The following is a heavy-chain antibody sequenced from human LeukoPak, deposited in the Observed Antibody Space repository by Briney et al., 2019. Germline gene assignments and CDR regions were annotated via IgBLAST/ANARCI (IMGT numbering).Heavy chain of an antibody. Sequence: SETLSLTCTVSGGSISSSSYYWSWIRQPPGEGLEWIGYIYYSGSTNYNPSLKSRVSISVDTSKTQFSLKLSSVTAADTAVYYCARGWGSTLNYWYFDLWGRGTLVTVSS. CDR3: ARGWGSTLNYWYFDL. J-gene: IGHJ2*01. D-gene: IGHD7-27*01. V-gene: IGHV4-61*01. CDR1: GGSISSSSYY. CDR2: IYYSGST.